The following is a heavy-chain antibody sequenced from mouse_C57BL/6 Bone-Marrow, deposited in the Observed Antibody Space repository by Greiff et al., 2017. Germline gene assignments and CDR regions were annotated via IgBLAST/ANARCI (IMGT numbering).Heavy chain of an antibody. Sequence: VQLQQSGAELVRPGASVKLSCTASGFNIKDDYMHWVKQRPEQGLEWIGWIDPENGDTEYASKFQGKATITADPSSNTAYLQLSSLTSEDTAVYYCTRWFYFDYWGQGTTLTVSS. CDR3: TRWFYFDY. D-gene: IGHD2-3*01. V-gene: IGHV14-4*01. CDR2: IDPENGDT. J-gene: IGHJ2*01. CDR1: GFNIKDDY.